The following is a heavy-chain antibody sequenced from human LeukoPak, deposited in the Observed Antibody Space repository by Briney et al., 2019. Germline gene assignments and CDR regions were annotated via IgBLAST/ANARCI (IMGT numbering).Heavy chain of an antibody. CDR3: AKLEGYSDH. J-gene: IGHJ4*02. CDR2: ISGSGGST. Sequence: GGSLRLSCAASGFTFSNYGMSWVRQVPGKGLEWVSAISGSGGSTYYADSVKGRFAISRDNSKNTLYLQMKSLRAEDTAVYYRAKLEGYSDHWGQGTLVTVSS. V-gene: IGHV3-23*01. CDR1: GFTFSNYG.